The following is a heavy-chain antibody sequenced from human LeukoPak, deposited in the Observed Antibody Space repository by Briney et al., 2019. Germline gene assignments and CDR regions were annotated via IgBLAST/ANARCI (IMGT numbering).Heavy chain of an antibody. CDR1: GFTFSSYA. Sequence: GGSLRLSCAASGFTFSSYAMSWVRQAPGKGLEWVSAISGSGGSTYYADSVKGRFTISRDNSKNTLYPQMNSLRAEDTAVYYCAKAQSTYYYDSSGYGSPYYFDYWGQGTLVTVSS. CDR3: AKAQSTYYYDSSGYGSPYYFDY. J-gene: IGHJ4*02. V-gene: IGHV3-23*01. D-gene: IGHD3-22*01. CDR2: ISGSGGST.